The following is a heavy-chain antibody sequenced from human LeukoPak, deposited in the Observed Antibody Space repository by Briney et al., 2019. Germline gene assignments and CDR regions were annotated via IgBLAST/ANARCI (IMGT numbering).Heavy chain of an antibody. J-gene: IGHJ4*02. CDR2: INHSGST. CDR3: ARGRGYITMVRGVRSPTPAN. CDR1: GGSFSGYY. V-gene: IGHV4-34*01. D-gene: IGHD3-10*01. Sequence: SETLSLTCAVYGGSFSGYYWSWIRQPPGKGLEWIGEINHSGSTNYNPSLKSRVTISVDTSKNQFSLKLSSVTAADTAVYYCARGRGYITMVRGVRSPTPANWGQGTLVTVSS.